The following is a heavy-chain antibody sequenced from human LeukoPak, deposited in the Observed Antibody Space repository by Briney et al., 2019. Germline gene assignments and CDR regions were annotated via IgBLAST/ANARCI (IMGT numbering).Heavy chain of an antibody. CDR1: GYTLTELF. CDR2: FDPEDGET. Sequence: ASVKVSCKVSGYTLTELFMHWVRQAPGKGLEWMGGFDPEDGETIYAQKFQGRVTMAEDTSTDTAYMELSSLRSEDTAVYYCATDLGFSARGLPAAFDIWGQGTMVTVSS. D-gene: IGHD3-10*01. V-gene: IGHV1-24*01. J-gene: IGHJ3*02. CDR3: ATDLGFSARGLPAAFDI.